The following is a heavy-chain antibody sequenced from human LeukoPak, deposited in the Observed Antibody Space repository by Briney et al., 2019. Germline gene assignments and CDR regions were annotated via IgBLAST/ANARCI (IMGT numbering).Heavy chain of an antibody. CDR2: IYYSGST. CDR3: ARGPAYDFWSGYYRTSFYFDY. J-gene: IGHJ4*02. D-gene: IGHD3-3*01. Sequence: SETLSLTCTVSGGSISSSSNYWGWIRQPPGKGLEWIGSIYYSGSTYYNPSLKSRVTISVDTSKNQFSLKLSSVTAADTAVYYCARGPAYDFWSGYYRTSFYFDYCGQGTLVTVSS. V-gene: IGHV4-39*01. CDR1: GGSISSSSNY.